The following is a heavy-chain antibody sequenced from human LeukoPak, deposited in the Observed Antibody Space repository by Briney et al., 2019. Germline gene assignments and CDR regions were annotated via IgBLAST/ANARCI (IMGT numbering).Heavy chain of an antibody. Sequence: SETLSLTCTVSGGSISSGGYYWSWIRQPPGKGLEWIGYIYYSGSTYYNPSLKSRVTISVDTSKNQFSLKLSSVTAADTAVYYCARSVDGYNGYWGQGTLVTVSS. CDR1: GGSISSGGYY. V-gene: IGHV4-31*03. D-gene: IGHD5-24*01. CDR2: IYYSGST. J-gene: IGHJ4*02. CDR3: ARSVDGYNGY.